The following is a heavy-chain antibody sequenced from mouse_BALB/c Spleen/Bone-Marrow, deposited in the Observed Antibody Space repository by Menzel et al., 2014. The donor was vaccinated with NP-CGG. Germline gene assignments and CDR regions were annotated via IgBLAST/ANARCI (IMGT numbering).Heavy chain of an antibody. V-gene: IGHV1-9*01. Sequence: VQLQQSGAELMKPGASVKISCKASGYTFSNYWIEWVRQRPGHGLEWIGEILPGSGSTNYNEKFKGRATITAETSSITAYMQLSSLTSEDSAVYYCAGDGNYPDWFAYWGHGTLVTVSA. CDR3: AGDGNYPDWFAY. J-gene: IGHJ3*01. D-gene: IGHD2-1*01. CDR2: ILPGSGST. CDR1: GYTFSNYW.